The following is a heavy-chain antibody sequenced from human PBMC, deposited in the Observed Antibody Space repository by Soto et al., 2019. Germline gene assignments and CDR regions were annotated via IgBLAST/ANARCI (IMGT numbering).Heavy chain of an antibody. J-gene: IGHJ4*02. V-gene: IGHV3-23*01. D-gene: IGHD1-26*01. CDR2: ISGSGGST. CDR1: GFIFSSYA. Sequence: EVQLLESGGGLVQPGGSLRLSCAASGFIFSSYAMSWVRQAPGKGLEWVSAISGSGGSTYYADSVKGRFTISRDKSKNTLYLQMNSLRAEDTAVYYCAKPPSSGSNGYWGQGTLVTVSS. CDR3: AKPPSSGSNGY.